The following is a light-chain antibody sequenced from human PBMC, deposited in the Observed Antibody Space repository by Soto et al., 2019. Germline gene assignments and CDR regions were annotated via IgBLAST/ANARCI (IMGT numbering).Light chain of an antibody. Sequence: DIQMTQSPSTLSASVRDRVTITCRASQRCSRWLSWYQQKPGKVPKLLIYDVSRLQNLVPSRFSGRGSGTEFTLTLSSLQPDDVATYYCQQDSIYPLTFVGGTKVDLK. CDR1: QRCSRW. CDR3: QQDSIYPLT. J-gene: IGKJ4*01. CDR2: DVS. V-gene: IGKV1-5*01.